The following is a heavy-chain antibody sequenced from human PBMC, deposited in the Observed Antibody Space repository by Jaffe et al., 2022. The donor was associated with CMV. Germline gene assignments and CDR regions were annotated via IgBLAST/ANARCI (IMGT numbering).Heavy chain of an antibody. CDR2: INHSGST. CDR3: ARERIAVAGKHYYYMDV. D-gene: IGHD6-19*01. CDR1: GGSFSGYY. V-gene: IGHV4-34*01. J-gene: IGHJ6*03. Sequence: QVQLQQWGAGLLKPSETLSLTCAVYGGSFSGYYWSWIRQPPGKGLEWIGEINHSGSTNYNPSLKSRVTISVDTSKNQFSLKLSSVTAADTAVYYCARERIAVAGKHYYYMDVWGKGTTVTVSS.